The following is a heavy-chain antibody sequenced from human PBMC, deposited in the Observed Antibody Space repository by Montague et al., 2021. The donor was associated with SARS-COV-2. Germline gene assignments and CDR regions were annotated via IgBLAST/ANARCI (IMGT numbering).Heavy chain of an antibody. V-gene: IGHV3-11*06. J-gene: IGHJ4*02. CDR3: AGGGSGYDSPLEY. D-gene: IGHD6-25*01. Sequence: SLRLSCAASGFTFSDYYMFWIRQSPGKRLEYISYISGSTYTNYAASVKDRFTISRDNTKDSLFLQMNSLRAEDTAVYYCAGGGSGYDSPLEYWGQGALVTVSS. CDR1: GFTFSDYY. CDR2: ISGSTYT.